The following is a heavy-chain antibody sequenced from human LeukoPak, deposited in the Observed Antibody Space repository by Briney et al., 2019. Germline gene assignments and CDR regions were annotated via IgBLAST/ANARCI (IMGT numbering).Heavy chain of an antibody. D-gene: IGHD2-2*01. V-gene: IGHV4-4*07. CDR3: ARATSTRYYYYYMDV. J-gene: IGHJ6*03. Sequence: PSETLSLTCIVSYGSISSYYWSWIRQPPGKGLEWIGQIYTSGSTNYNPSLKSRVTMSVDTSKNQFSLKLSSVTAADTAVYYCARATSTRYYYYYMDVWGKGTTVTVSS. CDR2: IYTSGST. CDR1: YGSISSYY.